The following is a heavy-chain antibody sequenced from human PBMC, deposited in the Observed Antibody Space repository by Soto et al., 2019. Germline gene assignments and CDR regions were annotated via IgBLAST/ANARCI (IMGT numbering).Heavy chain of an antibody. D-gene: IGHD1-1*01. CDR2: IGTAGDP. V-gene: IGHV3-13*05. CDR1: GFTFSSYD. CDR3: ARGRVHPPGTTVDLDPPGVKNWYFDL. J-gene: IGHJ2*01. Sequence: EVQLVESGGGLVQPGGSLRLSCAASGFTFSSYDMHWVRQATGKGLEWVSAIGTAGDPYYPGSVKGRFTISRENAKNPLYLQMNSLRGGDTAVYYCARGRVHPPGTTVDLDPPGVKNWYFDLWGRGTLVTVSS.